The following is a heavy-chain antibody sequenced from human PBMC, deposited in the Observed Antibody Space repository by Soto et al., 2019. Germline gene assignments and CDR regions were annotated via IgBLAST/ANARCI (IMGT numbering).Heavy chain of an antibody. Sequence: QITLKESGPTLVKPTQTLPLTCTFSGFSLSAHGVGVGWIRQPPGKALEWLALIYWDDDKRYSPSLKSRLTITKDTSKNQVVLTMTNMVPVDTATYFCAHSDYGDYFDYWGQGTLVTVSS. D-gene: IGHD4-17*01. CDR3: AHSDYGDYFDY. CDR2: IYWDDDK. CDR1: GFSLSAHGVG. J-gene: IGHJ4*02. V-gene: IGHV2-5*02.